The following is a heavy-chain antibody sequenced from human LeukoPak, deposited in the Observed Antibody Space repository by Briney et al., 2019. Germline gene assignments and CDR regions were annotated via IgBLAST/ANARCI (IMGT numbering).Heavy chain of an antibody. CDR1: GYSFTSYW. Sequence: GESLKISCKGSGYSFTSYWIGWVRQMPGKGLEWMGIIYPGDSDTRYSPSFQGQVTISADKSISTAYLQWSSLKASDTAMYYCASHSSRESEWFDPWGQGTLVTVSS. J-gene: IGHJ5*02. CDR2: IYPGDSDT. D-gene: IGHD6-19*01. V-gene: IGHV5-51*01. CDR3: ASHSSRESEWFDP.